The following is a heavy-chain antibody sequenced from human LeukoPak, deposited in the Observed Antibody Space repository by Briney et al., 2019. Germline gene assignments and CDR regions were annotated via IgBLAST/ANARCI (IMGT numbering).Heavy chain of an antibody. D-gene: IGHD2-15*01. CDR1: GSLHCLY. J-gene: IGHJ4*02. Sequence: PLETPVPHLGCLGGSLHCLYWDLIPPPPREGPEWIGEIKQSGNTKYNPSLKSRVTISVDTSKNQFSLKLSSVTAADTAVYYCARGYRTRRVAATYYFDYWGQGTLVTVSS. CDR2: IKQSGNT. CDR3: ARGYRTRRVAATYYFDY. V-gene: IGHV4-34*01.